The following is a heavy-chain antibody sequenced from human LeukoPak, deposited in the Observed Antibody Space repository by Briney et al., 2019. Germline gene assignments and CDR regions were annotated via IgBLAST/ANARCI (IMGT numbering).Heavy chain of an antibody. V-gene: IGHV1-46*01. CDR2: INPSGGST. J-gene: IGHJ6*03. D-gene: IGHD1-26*01. Sequence: ASVKVSCKASGYTFTSYYMHWVRQAPGQGLEWMGIINPSGGSTSYAQKFQGRVTMTRDMSTSTVYMELSSLRSEDTAVYHCAGDYTTTLSYYYYMDVWGKGTTVTVSS. CDR3: AGDYTTTLSYYYYMDV. CDR1: GYTFTSYY.